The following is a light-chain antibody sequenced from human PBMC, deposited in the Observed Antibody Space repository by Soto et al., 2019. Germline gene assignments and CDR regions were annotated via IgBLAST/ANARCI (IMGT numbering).Light chain of an antibody. J-gene: IGKJ1*01. Sequence: VLSPSPGTLSLTTGEGASLSCRARQNISNNYLAWYQQKPGQAPRLLIFPASSKPTGIPDRFSGSGSGTEFILTISSLEPEDSGTYHCHQHGGSPETFGQGTKVDIK. V-gene: IGKV3-20*01. CDR1: QNISNNY. CDR2: PAS. CDR3: HQHGGSPET.